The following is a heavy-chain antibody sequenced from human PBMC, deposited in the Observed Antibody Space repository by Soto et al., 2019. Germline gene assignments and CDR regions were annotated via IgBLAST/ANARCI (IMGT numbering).Heavy chain of an antibody. CDR2: ITPNSGNT. D-gene: IGHD1-26*01. CDR3: GTSGDASNSFEF. Sequence: ASVKVSCKASGYILTSYFIIWVRQPPGQGLEWLGRITPNSGNTNYGQNFQGRVTITTDTSATTAYMELSGLRTDDTALYYCGTSGDASNSFEFWGQGTWVT. J-gene: IGHJ3*01. V-gene: IGHV1-2*06. CDR1: GYILTSYF.